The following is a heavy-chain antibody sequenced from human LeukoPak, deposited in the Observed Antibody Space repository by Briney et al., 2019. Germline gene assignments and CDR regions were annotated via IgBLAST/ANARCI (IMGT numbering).Heavy chain of an antibody. CDR1: GSTFTSYD. V-gene: IGHV1-8*03. J-gene: IGHJ3*02. Sequence: ASVKVSCKASGSTFTSYDINLVRQPTGQGLEWMGNVNPNTGNTGYAQNFQGRVTITKTTSTSTAYMEVSGLRSDDTGVYYCARDPHPCGGDCYTNGAFDIWGQGTLVIVAS. CDR3: ARDPHPCGGDCYTNGAFDI. CDR2: VNPNTGNT. D-gene: IGHD2-21*02.